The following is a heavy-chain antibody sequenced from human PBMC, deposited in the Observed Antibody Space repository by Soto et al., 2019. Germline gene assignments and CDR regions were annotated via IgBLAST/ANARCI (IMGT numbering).Heavy chain of an antibody. CDR1: GYTLTSYY. J-gene: IGHJ4*02. CDR2: INPSGGST. CDR3: ARALLRYFDWILPYFDY. V-gene: IGHV1-46*01. Sequence: ASVKVSCKPSGYTLTSYYMHWVRQAPGQGLEWVGIINPSGGSTSYAHKFQGRVTMTRDTSMSTVYMELSSLRSEDTAVYYCARALLRYFDWILPYFDYWGQGTLVTVSS. D-gene: IGHD3-9*01.